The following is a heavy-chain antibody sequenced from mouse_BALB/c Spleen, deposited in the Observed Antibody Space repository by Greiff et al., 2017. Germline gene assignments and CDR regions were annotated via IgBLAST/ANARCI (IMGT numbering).Heavy chain of an antibody. CDR3: ARYPTDGSYAMDY. V-gene: IGHV3-8*02. Sequence: EVQRVESGPSLVKPSQTLSLTCSVTGDSITSGYWNWIRKFPGNKLEYMGYISDSGSTYYNPSLKSRISITRDTSKNQYYLQLNSVTTEDTATYYCARYPTDGSYAMDYWGQGTSVTVSS. J-gene: IGHJ4*01. D-gene: IGHD2-3*01. CDR1: GDSITSGY. CDR2: ISDSGST.